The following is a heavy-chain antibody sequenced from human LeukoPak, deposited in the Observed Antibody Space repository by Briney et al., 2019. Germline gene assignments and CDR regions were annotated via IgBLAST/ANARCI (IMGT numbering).Heavy chain of an antibody. CDR2: IYYSGST. J-gene: IGHJ4*02. CDR3: ACQHSSGYY. V-gene: IGHV4-38-2*01. CDR1: GYSISSGYY. D-gene: IGHD6-19*01. Sequence: KASETLSLTCAVSGYSISSGYYWGWIRQPPGKGLEWIGSIYYSGSTYYNPSLKSRVTISVDTSKNQFSLKLSSVTAADTAVYYCACQHSSGYYWGQGTLVTVSS.